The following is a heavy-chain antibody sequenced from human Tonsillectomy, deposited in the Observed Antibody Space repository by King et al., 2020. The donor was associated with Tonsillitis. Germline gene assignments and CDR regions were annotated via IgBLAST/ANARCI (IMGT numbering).Heavy chain of an antibody. CDR3: AKITSGYFDY. CDR2: INTNNWNT. V-gene: IGHV1-18*01. Sequence: VQLVESGAEVKKPGASVKVSCKASGYTFTSYGISWVRQAPGQGLEWMGGINTNNWNTNYAQKFQGRVTMTTDTSTSTAYMDPRSLRTADTAVYYCAKITSGYFDYWGQGTLVTVSS. D-gene: IGHD5-24*01. J-gene: IGHJ4*02. CDR1: GYTFTSYG.